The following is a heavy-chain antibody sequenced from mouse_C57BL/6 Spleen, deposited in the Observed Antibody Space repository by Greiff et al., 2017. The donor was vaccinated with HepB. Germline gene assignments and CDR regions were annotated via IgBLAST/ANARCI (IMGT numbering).Heavy chain of an antibody. V-gene: IGHV6-3*01. CDR2: IRLKSDNYAT. CDR1: GFTFSNYW. CDR3: TGGVYVFYY. D-gene: IGHD1-1*01. Sequence: EVHLVESGGGLVQPGGSMKLSCVASGFTFSNYWMNWVRQSPEKGLEWVAQIRLKSDNYATHYAESVKGRFTISRDDSKSSVYLQMNNLRAEDTGIYYCTGGVYVFYYWGQGTTLTVSS. J-gene: IGHJ2*01.